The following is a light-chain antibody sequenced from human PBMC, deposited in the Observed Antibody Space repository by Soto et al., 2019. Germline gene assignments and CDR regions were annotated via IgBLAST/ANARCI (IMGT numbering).Light chain of an antibody. J-gene: IGKJ2*01. CDR1: QSVSSN. Sequence: EIVMTQSPATLSVSPGERATLSCRASQSVSSNLAWYQQKPGQAPRLLIYGASTRATGIPARFSGSGSVTEFTLPISSLQSEDVAVYYCQQYNNWPPLYTFGQGNKLEIK. CDR3: QQYNNWPPLYT. CDR2: GAS. V-gene: IGKV3-15*01.